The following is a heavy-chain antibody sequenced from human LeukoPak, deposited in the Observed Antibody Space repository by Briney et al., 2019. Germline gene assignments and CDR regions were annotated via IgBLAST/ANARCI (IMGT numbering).Heavy chain of an antibody. CDR2: INPSGGST. D-gene: IGHD6-13*01. V-gene: IGHV1-46*01. CDR3: ARDPGIAAAGSQPFDY. Sequence: GASVKVSCKASGYTFTSYYMHWVRQAPGQGLEWMGIINPSGGSTSYAQKFQGRVTMTRDTSTSTVYMELSSLRPEDTAVYYCARDPGIAAAGSQPFDYWGQGTLVTVSS. J-gene: IGHJ4*02. CDR1: GYTFTSYY.